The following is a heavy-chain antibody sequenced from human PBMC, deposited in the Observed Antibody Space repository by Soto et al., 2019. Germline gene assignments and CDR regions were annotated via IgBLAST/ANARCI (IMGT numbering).Heavy chain of an antibody. CDR3: AKDPGYSYGTGFFDY. CDR1: GFTFSSYG. Sequence: PGGSLRLSCAASGFTFSSYGMHWVRQAPGKGLEWVAVISYDGSNKYYADSVKGRFTISRDNSKNTLYLQMNSLRAEDTAVYYCAKDPGYSYGTGFFDYWGQGTLVTVSS. J-gene: IGHJ4*02. D-gene: IGHD5-18*01. CDR2: ISYDGSNK. V-gene: IGHV3-30*18.